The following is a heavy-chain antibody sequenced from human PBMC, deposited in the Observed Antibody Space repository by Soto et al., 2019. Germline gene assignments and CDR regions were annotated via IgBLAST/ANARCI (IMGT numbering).Heavy chain of an antibody. CDR1: GYTLTSSC. CDR2: ISAYNGNT. Sequence: GASAELCCKESGYTLTSSCLSWVRQAPGQGLEWMGWISAYNGNTNYAQKLQGRVTMTTDTSTSTAYMELRSLRSDDTAVYYCASGSVDTASMFWGQGTLVTVS. V-gene: IGHV1-18*01. D-gene: IGHD5-18*01. CDR3: ASGSVDTASMF. J-gene: IGHJ4*02.